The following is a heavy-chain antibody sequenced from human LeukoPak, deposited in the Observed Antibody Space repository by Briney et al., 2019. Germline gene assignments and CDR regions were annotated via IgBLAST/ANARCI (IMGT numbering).Heavy chain of an antibody. CDR2: INHSGST. J-gene: IGHJ5*02. CDR1: GGSFSGYY. V-gene: IGHV4-34*01. Sequence: KPSETLSLTCAVYGGSFSGYYWSWIRQPPGKGLEWIGEINHSGSTNYNPSLKSRVTISVDTSKNQFSLKLSSVTAADTAMYYCARGRPRGRGATANNWFDPWGQGTLVTVSS. CDR3: ARGRPRGRGATANNWFDP. D-gene: IGHD1-26*01.